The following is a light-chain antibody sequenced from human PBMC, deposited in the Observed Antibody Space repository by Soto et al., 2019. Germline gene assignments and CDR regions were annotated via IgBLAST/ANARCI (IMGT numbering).Light chain of an antibody. Sequence: IFMTQNPLSLSIIPGQTASISCKSSQSLLHSDGKTYFYWYVQKAGQAPQPLIYEVSNRFSGVPERFSGSGSRTDFTLKISRVEADDVGIYDCMQAIDSPWTSGQRTKVEIK. J-gene: IGKJ1*01. V-gene: IGKV2-29*03. CDR3: MQAIDSPWT. CDR1: QSLLHSDGKTY. CDR2: EVS.